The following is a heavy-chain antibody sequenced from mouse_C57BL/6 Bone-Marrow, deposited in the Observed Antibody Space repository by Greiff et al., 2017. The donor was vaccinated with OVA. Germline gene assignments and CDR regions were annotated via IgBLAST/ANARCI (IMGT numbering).Heavy chain of an antibody. CDR2: IHTNSGST. CDR1: GYTFTSYW. J-gene: IGHJ2*01. V-gene: IGHV1-64*01. Sequence: VQLQQPGAELVKPGASVKLSCKASGYTFTSYWMHWVKQRPGQGLEWIGMIHTNSGSTNYNEKFKGKATLTVDNSSSTAYMQHSSLTSEDSAVFYCARGPDYYCSSYGDWGQGTTLTVSS. CDR3: ARGPDYYCSSYGD. D-gene: IGHD1-1*01.